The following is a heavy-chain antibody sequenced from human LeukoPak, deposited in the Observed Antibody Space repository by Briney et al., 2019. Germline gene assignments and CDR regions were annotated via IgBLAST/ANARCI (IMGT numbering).Heavy chain of an antibody. V-gene: IGHV3-48*01. Sequence: GGSLRLSCEASGFTFSTYSMNWVRQAPGKGLEWVSYISSSSSTIYYADSVKGRFTISRDNAKNSLYLQMNSLRAEDTAVYYCGRGHGGYYSDSSGPVDYWGQGTLVTVSS. CDR2: ISSSSSTI. CDR3: GRGHGGYYSDSSGPVDY. CDR1: GFTFSTYS. D-gene: IGHD3-22*01. J-gene: IGHJ4*02.